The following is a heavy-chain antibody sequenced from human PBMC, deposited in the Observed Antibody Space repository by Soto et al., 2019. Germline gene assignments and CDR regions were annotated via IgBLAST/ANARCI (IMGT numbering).Heavy chain of an antibody. CDR2: ISSSSSTI. D-gene: IGHD2-15*01. CDR3: ANNACSGGSCYSRGLALDY. V-gene: IGHV3-48*01. J-gene: IGHJ4*02. CDR1: GFTFSSYS. Sequence: EVQLVESGGGLVQPGGSLRLSCAASGFTFSSYSMNSVRQAPGKGLKWVSYISSSSSTIYYADSVKGRFTISRDNAKNSLYLQMNSLRAEDTAVYYCANNACSGGSCYSRGLALDYWGQGTLVTVSS.